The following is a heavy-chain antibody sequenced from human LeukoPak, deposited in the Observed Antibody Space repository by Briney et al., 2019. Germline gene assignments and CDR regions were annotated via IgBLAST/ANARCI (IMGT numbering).Heavy chain of an antibody. J-gene: IGHJ4*02. V-gene: IGHV4-4*02. CDR2: IHRSGSP. D-gene: IGHD1-14*01. CDR3: AREILGGFNPGAY. Sequence: SETLSLTCTVSLDSTTSNFWSWVRQPPGKGLEWIGEIHRSGSPNYNPSLQSRVTISIDRSRNQIALELSSVTTADTAVYYCAREILGGFNPGAYWGQGTLVTVSS. CDR1: LDSTTSNF.